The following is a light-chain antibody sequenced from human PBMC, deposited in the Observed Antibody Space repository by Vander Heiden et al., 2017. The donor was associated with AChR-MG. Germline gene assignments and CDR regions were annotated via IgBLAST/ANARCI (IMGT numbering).Light chain of an antibody. CDR3: CSYAGSSLGV. V-gene: IGLV2-23*02. CDR2: EVS. CDR1: SGDVGSYNL. J-gene: IGLJ1*01. Sequence: QSALTQPAPVSGSPGQAIPISCTGTSGDVGSYNLVSWYQQPPGKAPKLMIYEVSKRPSVVSNRFSGSKSGNTASLTISGLQAEDEADYYGCSYAGSSLGVFGTGTKVTVL.